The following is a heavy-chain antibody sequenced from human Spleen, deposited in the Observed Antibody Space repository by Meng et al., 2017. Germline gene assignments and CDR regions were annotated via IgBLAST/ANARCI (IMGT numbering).Heavy chain of an antibody. J-gene: IGHJ4*02. D-gene: IGHD2-2*01. CDR1: GGIFSNYV. CDR2: INAVFGTT. V-gene: IGHV1-69*05. CDR3: ARKAGNCVSTTCYSLDF. Sequence: SVKVSCKAPGGIFSNYVIGWVRQAPGQGLEWMGGINAVFGTTNYAQKFQGRVTITTDESTSTVYMELTRLTSEDTAVYFCARKAGNCVSTTCYSLDFWGQGTLVTVSS.